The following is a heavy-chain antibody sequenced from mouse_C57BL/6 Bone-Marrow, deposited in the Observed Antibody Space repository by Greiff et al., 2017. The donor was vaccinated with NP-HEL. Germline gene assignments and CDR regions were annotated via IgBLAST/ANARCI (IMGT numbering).Heavy chain of an antibody. J-gene: IGHJ1*03. V-gene: IGHV1-55*01. Sequence: QVQLQQPGAELVKPGASVKMSCKASGYTFTSYWITWVKQRPGQGLEWIGDIYPGSGSTNYNEKFKSKATLTVDTYSSTGYMQLSSLTSEDSAFDCCARATAPDGYLYWDFDVWGTGTTVTVSS. CDR1: GYTFTSYW. CDR3: ARATAPDGYLYWDFDV. CDR2: IYPGSGST. D-gene: IGHD2-3*01.